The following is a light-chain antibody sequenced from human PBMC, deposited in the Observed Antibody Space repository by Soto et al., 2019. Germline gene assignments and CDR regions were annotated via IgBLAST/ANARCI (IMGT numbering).Light chain of an antibody. J-gene: IGLJ1*01. CDR3: SSYTSSSTLAYV. CDR1: SSDVGGYNY. V-gene: IGLV2-14*01. Sequence: QSALTQPASVSGSPGQSITISCTGTSSDVGGYNYVSWYLQHPGKAPKLMIYEVSNRPSGVSNRFSGSKSGNTASLTISGLQAEDGADYYCSSYTSSSTLAYVFGTGTKLTVL. CDR2: EVS.